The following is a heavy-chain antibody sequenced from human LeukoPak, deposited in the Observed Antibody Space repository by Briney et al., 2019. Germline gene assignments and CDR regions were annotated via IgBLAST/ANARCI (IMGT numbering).Heavy chain of an antibody. CDR2: IYTSGST. CDR3: ARSTVNWSNWYFDL. J-gene: IGHJ2*01. V-gene: IGHV4-61*02. CDR1: GGSISSGSYY. D-gene: IGHD1-1*01. Sequence: SQTLSLTCTVSGGSISSGSYYWSWIRQPAGKGLEWIGRIYTSGSTNYNPSLKSRVTISVDTSKNQFSLKLSSVTAADTAVYYRARSTVNWSNWYFDLWGRGTLVTVSS.